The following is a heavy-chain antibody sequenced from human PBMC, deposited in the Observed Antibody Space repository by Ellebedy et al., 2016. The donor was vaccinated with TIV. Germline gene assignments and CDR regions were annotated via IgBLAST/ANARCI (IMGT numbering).Heavy chain of an antibody. J-gene: IGHJ4*02. CDR2: IRGSDGVT. D-gene: IGHD1-26*01. Sequence: PGGSLRLSCAASGFTFSGSTMIWVRQTPGKGLEWISYIRGSDGVTFYADSVKGRFIISRDDTRNLLFLQMNSLRAEDTAMYYCSREGWEGTYYEYWGQGTLVSVSS. CDR1: GFTFSGST. CDR3: SREGWEGTYYEY. V-gene: IGHV3-48*04.